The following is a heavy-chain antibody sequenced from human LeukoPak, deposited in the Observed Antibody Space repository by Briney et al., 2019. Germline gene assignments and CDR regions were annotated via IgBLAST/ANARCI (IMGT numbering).Heavy chain of an antibody. V-gene: IGHV4-39*07. J-gene: IGHJ4*02. CDR2: FYYSGST. CDR3: AREGFSPDGFDY. D-gene: IGHD5-24*01. Sequence: SETLSLTCTVSGGSISSSSYYWGWIRQPPGKGLEWIGSFYYSGSTYYNPSLKSRVTISVDTSKNQFSLKLSSVTAADTAVYYCAREGFSPDGFDYWGQGTLVTVSS. CDR1: GGSISSSSYY.